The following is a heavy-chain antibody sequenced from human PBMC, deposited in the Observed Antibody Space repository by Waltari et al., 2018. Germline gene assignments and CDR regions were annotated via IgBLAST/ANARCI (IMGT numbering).Heavy chain of an antibody. D-gene: IGHD6-6*01. CDR3: ARIDIAARGWVDY. CDR2: IKQDGSEK. J-gene: IGHJ4*02. V-gene: IGHV3-7*01. Sequence: EVQLVESGGCLVQPGGSLRLSCAASGFTFSSYWLIWVRQAPGKGLEWVANIKQDGSEKYYVDSVKGRFTISRDNAKNSLYLQMNSLRAEDTAVYYCARIDIAARGWVDYWGQGTLVTVSS. CDR1: GFTFSSYW.